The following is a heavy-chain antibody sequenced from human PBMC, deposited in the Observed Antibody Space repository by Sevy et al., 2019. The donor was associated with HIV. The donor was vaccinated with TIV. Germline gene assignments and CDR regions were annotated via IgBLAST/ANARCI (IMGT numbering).Heavy chain of an antibody. D-gene: IGHD2-2*01. CDR2: IYYSGST. CDR3: ARLRGASRRSIVVVPAARGGNTDWFDP. Sequence: SETLSLTCTVSGGSISSSSYYWGWIRQPPGKGLEWIGSIYYSGSTYYNPSLKSRVTISVDTSKNQFSLKLSSVTAADTAVYYCARLRGASRRSIVVVPAARGGNTDWFDPWGQGTLVTVSS. V-gene: IGHV4-39*01. CDR1: GGSISSSSYY. J-gene: IGHJ5*02.